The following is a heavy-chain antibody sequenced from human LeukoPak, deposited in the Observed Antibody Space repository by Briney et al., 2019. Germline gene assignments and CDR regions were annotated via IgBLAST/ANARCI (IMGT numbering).Heavy chain of an antibody. CDR3: AKDIGRLATISTLDY. D-gene: IGHD5-24*01. Sequence: GGSLRLSCAASGFTFSSYGMHWVRQAPGKGLEWVAVISYDGSNKYYADSVKGRFTISRDNSKNTLYLQMNSLRAEDTAVYYCAKDIGRLATISTLDYWGQGTLVTVSS. V-gene: IGHV3-30*18. CDR1: GFTFSSYG. CDR2: ISYDGSNK. J-gene: IGHJ4*02.